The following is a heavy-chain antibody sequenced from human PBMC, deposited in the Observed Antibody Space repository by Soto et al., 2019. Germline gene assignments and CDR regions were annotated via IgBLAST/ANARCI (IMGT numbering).Heavy chain of an antibody. CDR1: GYSFNRYW. J-gene: IGHJ4*02. CDR2: IFPDDSDI. D-gene: IGHD1-1*01. CDR3: ARRISWYYFDS. V-gene: IGHV5-51*01. Sequence: GESLKISCKASGYSFNRYWIGWVRQMPGQGLEWMGVIFPDDSDIRHSPAFRGQVTISADKSINTVYLQYTSLKASDTATYYCARRISWYYFDSWGQGTLVTVSS.